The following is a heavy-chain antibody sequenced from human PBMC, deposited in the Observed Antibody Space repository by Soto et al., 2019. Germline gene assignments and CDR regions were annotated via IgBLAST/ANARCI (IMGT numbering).Heavy chain of an antibody. Sequence: GGSLILSCSASGFTFMIYALSWVRQAPGKGLEWVSTISGSDGKTFYADSVKGRFSISRDTSQNTLYLQMNSLRADDTAIYYCARWSYLDYWGQGTRVTVSS. CDR1: GFTFMIYA. D-gene: IGHD3-3*01. CDR2: ISGSDGKT. V-gene: IGHV3-23*01. CDR3: ARWSYLDY. J-gene: IGHJ4*02.